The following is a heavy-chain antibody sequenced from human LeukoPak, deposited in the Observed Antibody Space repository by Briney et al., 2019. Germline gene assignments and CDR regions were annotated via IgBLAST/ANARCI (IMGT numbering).Heavy chain of an antibody. Sequence: GGSLRLSCAASGFTFNNYAMSWVRQAPGKGPEWVSAIGGGGDITYYADSVKGRFTISRDNSKNTLYLQMNRLRVEDTAVYYCARGRPHGNDYWGQGTLVTVSS. CDR2: IGGGGDIT. J-gene: IGHJ4*02. V-gene: IGHV3-23*01. D-gene: IGHD4-23*01. CDR3: ARGRPHGNDY. CDR1: GFTFNNYA.